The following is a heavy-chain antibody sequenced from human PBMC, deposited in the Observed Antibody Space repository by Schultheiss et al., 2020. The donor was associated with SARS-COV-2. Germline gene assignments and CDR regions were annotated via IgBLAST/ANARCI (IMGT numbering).Heavy chain of an antibody. CDR3: ARDRAAGTDY. Sequence: SETLSLTCTVSGGSISSGGYYWGWIRQPPGKGLEWIGSVHHSGSTYYNTSLKSRVTISVDTSMNQFSLRLSSLTAADTAVYYCARDRAAGTDYWSQGTLVTVSS. D-gene: IGHD6-13*01. CDR1: GGSISSGGYY. V-gene: IGHV4-39*07. CDR2: VHHSGST. J-gene: IGHJ4*02.